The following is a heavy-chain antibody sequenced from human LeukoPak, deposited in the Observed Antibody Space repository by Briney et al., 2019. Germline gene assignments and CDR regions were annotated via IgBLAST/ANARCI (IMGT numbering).Heavy chain of an antibody. CDR1: GFPFSIYE. CDR2: IGSSGTTI. CDR3: ALLAVASDFDY. Sequence: PWGSLRLSCAVSGFPFSIYEMNWVRQAPGKGLEWVSNIGSSGTTIYYADSVKGRFSISRDNAKSSLYLQMNSLRVEDTAVYYCALLAVASDFDYWGQGALVTVPS. J-gene: IGHJ4*02. V-gene: IGHV3-48*03. D-gene: IGHD6-19*01.